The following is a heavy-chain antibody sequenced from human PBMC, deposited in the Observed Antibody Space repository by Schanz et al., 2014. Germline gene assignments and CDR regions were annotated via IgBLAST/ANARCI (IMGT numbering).Heavy chain of an antibody. CDR2: INPSGGST. CDR3: ARDRRLQRQSGWDY. CDR1: GYTFTTYY. V-gene: IGHV1-46*01. D-gene: IGHD3-10*01. Sequence: QVQLLQSGAEVKKPGASMKVSCKASGYTFTTYYMLWVRQAPGQGLEWMGIINPSGGSTRYGQKFQGRITVTTDTSTSTVYLELSSLRSDDTAVYYCARDRRLQRQSGWDYWGQGTLVTVSS. J-gene: IGHJ4*02.